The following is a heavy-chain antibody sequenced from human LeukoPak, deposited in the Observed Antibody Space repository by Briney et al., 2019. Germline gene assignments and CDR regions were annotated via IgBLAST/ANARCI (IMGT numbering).Heavy chain of an antibody. J-gene: IGHJ4*02. V-gene: IGHV4-39*07. D-gene: IGHD2-2*01. Sequence: PSETLSLTCTVSGGSISSSSYYWGWIRQPPGKGLEWIGSIYYSGSTYYNPSLKSRVTISVDTSKNQFSLKLGSVTAADTAVYYCARGIEYQLPPGPLDYWGQGTLVTVSS. CDR2: IYYSGST. CDR1: GGSISSSSYY. CDR3: ARGIEYQLPPGPLDY.